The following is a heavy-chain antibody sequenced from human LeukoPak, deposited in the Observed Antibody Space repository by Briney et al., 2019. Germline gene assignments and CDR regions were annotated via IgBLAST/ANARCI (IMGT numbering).Heavy chain of an antibody. CDR2: ISGSGGST. V-gene: IGHV3-23*01. D-gene: IGHD4-17*01. Sequence: GGSLRLSCAASGFTFSSYAMSWVRQAPGKGLEWVSAISGSGGSTYYADSVKGRFTISRDNSKNTLYLQMNSQRAEDTAVYFCGKDPYGDYVPFDYWGQGTLVTVSS. CDR1: GFTFSSYA. CDR3: GKDPYGDYVPFDY. J-gene: IGHJ4*02.